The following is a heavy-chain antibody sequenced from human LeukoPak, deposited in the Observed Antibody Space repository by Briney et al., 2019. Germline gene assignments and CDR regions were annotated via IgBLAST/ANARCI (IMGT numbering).Heavy chain of an antibody. J-gene: IGHJ4*02. CDR3: AKAGGPIAVAGTRFDY. Sequence: PGGSLRLSCAASGFTFSSYAMSWVRQAPGKGLEWVSAISGSGGSTYYADSVKGRFTISRDNSKNTLYLQMNSLRAEDTAVYYCAKAGGPIAVAGTRFDYWGQGTLVTVSS. CDR1: GFTFSSYA. CDR2: ISGSGGST. V-gene: IGHV3-23*01. D-gene: IGHD6-19*01.